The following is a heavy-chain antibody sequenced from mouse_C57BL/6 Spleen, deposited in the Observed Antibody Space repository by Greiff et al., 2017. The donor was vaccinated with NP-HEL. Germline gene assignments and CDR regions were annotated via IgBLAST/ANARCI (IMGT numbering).Heavy chain of an antibody. D-gene: IGHD3-1*01. J-gene: IGHJ4*01. CDR1: GYTFTSYW. CDR3: ARGRRAKDLYAMDY. V-gene: IGHV1-69*01. CDR2: LDPSDSYT. Sequence: QVQLQQPGAELVMPGASVKLSCKASGYTFTSYWMHWVKQRPGQGLEWIGELDPSDSYTNYNQKFKGKSTLTVDKSSSTAYMQLSSLTSEDSAVYYCARGRRAKDLYAMDYWGQGTSVTVSS.